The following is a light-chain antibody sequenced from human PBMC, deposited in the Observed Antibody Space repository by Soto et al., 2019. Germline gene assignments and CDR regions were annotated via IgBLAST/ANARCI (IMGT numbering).Light chain of an antibody. J-gene: IGKJ1*01. V-gene: IGKV3-20*01. CDR3: QQYGSSPWT. Sequence: EIVLTQSPDTLSLSPGERATLSCRASESVSSNYVAWYQQKPGQAPRLLIYGASSRATGIPDRFSGSWSGTDCTLTISRLEPEDVVVYYCQQYGSSPWTFGQGTKVDIK. CDR2: GAS. CDR1: ESVSSNY.